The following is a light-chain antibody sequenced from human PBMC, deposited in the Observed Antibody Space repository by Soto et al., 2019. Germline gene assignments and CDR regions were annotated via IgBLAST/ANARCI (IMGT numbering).Light chain of an antibody. CDR3: QQSYGSPPFT. Sequence: DIQMTQSPSTLSASVGDRVTITCRASQSISSWLAWYQQKPGKAPKLLIYKASSLESGVPSRFSGSGSGTEFTLTISSLQPDDFATYYCQQSYGSPPFTFGPGTRVDI. CDR1: QSISSW. V-gene: IGKV1-5*03. J-gene: IGKJ3*01. CDR2: KAS.